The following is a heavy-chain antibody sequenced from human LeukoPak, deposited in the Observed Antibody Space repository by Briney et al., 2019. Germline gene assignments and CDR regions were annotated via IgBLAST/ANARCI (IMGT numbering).Heavy chain of an antibody. D-gene: IGHD1-1*01. V-gene: IGHV3-30*02. CDR3: AKGHNSASYSYDY. CDR1: GFTFSTYG. CDR2: IRYDESVK. J-gene: IGHJ4*02. Sequence: GGSLRLSCAASGFTFSTYGMHWVRQAPGKGLEWVAFIRYDESVKYYVDSVKGRFTISRDNSKNTLYFQMNSLRPEGTATYYCAKGHNSASYSYDYWGQGTLVTVSS.